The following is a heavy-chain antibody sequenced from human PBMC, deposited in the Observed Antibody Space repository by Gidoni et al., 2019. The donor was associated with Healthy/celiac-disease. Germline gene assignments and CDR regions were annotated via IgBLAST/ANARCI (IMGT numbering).Heavy chain of an antibody. J-gene: IGHJ3*02. V-gene: IGHV3-30*18. Sequence: QVQLVASGGGVVQPGRSLRLSCAASGFTFSSYGMHWVRQAPGKGLECVAVISYDGSNKYYADSVKGRFTISRDNSKNTLYLQMNSLRAEDTAVYYCAKIRMADAFDIWGQGTMVTVSS. CDR3: AKIRMADAFDI. D-gene: IGHD3-16*01. CDR1: GFTFSSYG. CDR2: ISYDGSNK.